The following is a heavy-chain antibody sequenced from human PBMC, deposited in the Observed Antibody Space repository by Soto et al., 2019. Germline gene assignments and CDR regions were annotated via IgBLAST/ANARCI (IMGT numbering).Heavy chain of an antibody. CDR1: GGTFSSHA. J-gene: IGHJ6*02. CDR3: GSVGYCSSTNCLFYYYHYGMDV. V-gene: IGHV1-69*13. CDR2: IIPIFGTT. Sequence: GASVKVSCKASGGTFSSHAISWVRQAPGRGLEWMGGIIPIFGTTNYAQNFRARVTITADESTSTAYMELSSLTSEDTAVYYFGSVGYCSSTNCLFYYYHYGMDVWGQGTTVTVSS. D-gene: IGHD2-2*03.